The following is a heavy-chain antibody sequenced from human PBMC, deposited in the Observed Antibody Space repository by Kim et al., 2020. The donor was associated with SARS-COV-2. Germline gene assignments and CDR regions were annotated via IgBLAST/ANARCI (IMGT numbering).Heavy chain of an antibody. CDR1: GCTFTSYG. D-gene: IGHD3-22*01. CDR2: ISAYNGNT. Sequence: ASVKVSCKASGCTFTSYGISWVRQAPGQGLEWMGWISAYNGNTNYAQKLQGRVTMTTDTSTSTAYMELRSLRSDDTAVYYCARDLGAYDSSGYFLHLDYWGQGTLVTVSS. CDR3: ARDLGAYDSSGYFLHLDY. J-gene: IGHJ4*02. V-gene: IGHV1-18*01.